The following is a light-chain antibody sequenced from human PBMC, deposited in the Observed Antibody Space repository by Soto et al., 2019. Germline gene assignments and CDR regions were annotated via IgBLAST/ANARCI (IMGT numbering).Light chain of an antibody. CDR1: TSNIGAYNY. J-gene: IGLJ1*01. V-gene: IGLV2-14*03. CDR2: DVG. Sequence: QSAVTQPASVSGSPGQSITISCTGTTSNIGAYNYVSWYQQHPGKAPKLIIYDVGSRPSGVSNRFSGSKSADTASLTISGLQAEDEADYYCSSYTTSSTEVFGTGTKLTVL. CDR3: SSYTTSSTEV.